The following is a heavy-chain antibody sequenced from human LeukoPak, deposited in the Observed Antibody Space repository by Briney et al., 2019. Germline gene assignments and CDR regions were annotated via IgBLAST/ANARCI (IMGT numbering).Heavy chain of an antibody. V-gene: IGHV1-3*01. Sequence: ASVKVSCKASGYTFTSYVIHWVRQAPGQRLEWMGWINAGNGNTKYSQKFQGRVTITRDTSASTAYMELSSLRSEDTAVYYCAREALWFGHAFDIWGQGTMVTVSS. CDR2: INAGNGNT. J-gene: IGHJ3*02. D-gene: IGHD3-10*01. CDR1: GYTFTSYV. CDR3: AREALWFGHAFDI.